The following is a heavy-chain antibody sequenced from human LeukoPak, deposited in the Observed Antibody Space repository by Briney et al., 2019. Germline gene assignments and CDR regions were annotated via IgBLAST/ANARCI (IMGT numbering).Heavy chain of an antibody. V-gene: IGHV3-48*03. CDR3: ARGPHPYSSGWYHFDY. CDR2: ISSSGSTI. CDR1: GFTFSSYE. J-gene: IGHJ4*02. D-gene: IGHD6-19*01. Sequence: GGSLRLSCAASGFTFSSYEMNWVHQAPGKGLEWVSYISSSGSTIYYADSVKGRFTISRDNARNSLYLQMNSLRGEDTAVYYCARGPHPYSSGWYHFDYWGQGTLVTVSS.